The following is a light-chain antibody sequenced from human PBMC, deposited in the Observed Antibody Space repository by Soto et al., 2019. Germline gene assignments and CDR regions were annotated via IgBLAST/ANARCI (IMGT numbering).Light chain of an antibody. J-gene: IGKJ1*01. CDR2: DSS. V-gene: IGKV1-5*01. Sequence: IQMTQSPSTLSASVGDRVTITCRASQSMSSWLAWYQQKPGRAPKLLIYDSSSLESGVPSRFSGSGSGTDFTLTISSLQPDDFATYYCQQYKSYAPTFGQGTKVDIK. CDR3: QQYKSYAPT. CDR1: QSMSSW.